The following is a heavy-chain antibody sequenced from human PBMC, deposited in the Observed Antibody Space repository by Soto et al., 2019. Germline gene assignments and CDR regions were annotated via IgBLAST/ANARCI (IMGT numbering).Heavy chain of an antibody. CDR2: IIPYLSVT. D-gene: IGHD2-15*01. CDR1: GGTFSKYS. J-gene: IGHJ4*02. V-gene: IGHV1-69*02. CDR3: TSGSATDVDY. Sequence: QVPLVQAGAEVKKPGSSVKVSCTASGGTFSKYSISWIRQAPGQGLEWMGRIIPYLSVTNYAQKFKGRVTITADKSTGTHNMQLNNLSSKHTAGYFSTSGSATDVDYWGQGTLITVSS.